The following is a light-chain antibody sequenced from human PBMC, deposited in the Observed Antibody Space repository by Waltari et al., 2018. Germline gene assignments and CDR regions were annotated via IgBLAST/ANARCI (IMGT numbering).Light chain of an antibody. CDR2: SNN. CDR1: SSKIGSNY. J-gene: IGLJ2*01. CDR3: AAWDDSLSGVV. V-gene: IGLV1-47*02. Sequence: QSVLTQPPSASGTPGQRVPISCSGSSSKIGSNYVYWYQQPPGTAPKRLIYSNNQRPSGVPDRFSGSKSGTSASLAISGLRSEDEADYYCAAWDDSLSGVVFGGGTKLTVL.